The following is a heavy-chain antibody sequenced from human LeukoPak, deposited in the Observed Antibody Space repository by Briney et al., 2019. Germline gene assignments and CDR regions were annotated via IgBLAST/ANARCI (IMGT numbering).Heavy chain of an antibody. CDR2: INPNSGGT. Sequence: ASVKVSCKASGYTFTGYYMHWVRQAPGQGLEWMGWINPNSGGTNYAQKFQGRVTMTRDTSTSTAYMELSRLRSDDTAVYYCAREGCSSTSCYDYWGQGTLVTVSS. CDR3: AREGCSSTSCYDY. J-gene: IGHJ4*02. CDR1: GYTFTGYY. D-gene: IGHD2-2*01. V-gene: IGHV1-2*02.